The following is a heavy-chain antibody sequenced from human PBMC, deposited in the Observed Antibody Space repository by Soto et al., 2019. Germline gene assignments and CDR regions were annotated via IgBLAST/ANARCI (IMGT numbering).Heavy chain of an antibody. CDR2: ISSDGQTT. D-gene: IGHD6-19*01. Sequence: PRLSCVASGFSFSSFGIHWVRQAPGKGLEWVGVISSDGQTTYYANSVKGRFTISRDNSKNTLYLQMDSLRPEDTAVYYCAKEIAVAGDLDYWGHGTLVTVSS. CDR1: GFSFSSFG. J-gene: IGHJ4*01. V-gene: IGHV3-30*18. CDR3: AKEIAVAGDLDY.